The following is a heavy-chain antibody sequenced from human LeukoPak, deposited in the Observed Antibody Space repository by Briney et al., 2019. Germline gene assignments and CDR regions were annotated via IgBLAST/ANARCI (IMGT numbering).Heavy chain of an antibody. CDR3: ARSTYSGSYSFDY. CDR1: GGSISNYY. V-gene: IGHV3-21*01. J-gene: IGHJ4*02. CDR2: ISSSSSYI. D-gene: IGHD1-26*01. Sequence: LSLTCTVSGGSISNYYWSWVRQAPGKGLEWVSSISSSSSYIYYADSVKGRFTISRDNAKNSLYLQMNSLRAEDTAVYYCARSTYSGSYSFDYWGQGTLVTVSS.